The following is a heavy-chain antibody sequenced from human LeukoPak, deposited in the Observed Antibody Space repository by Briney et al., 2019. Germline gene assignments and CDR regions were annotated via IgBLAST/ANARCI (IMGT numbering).Heavy chain of an antibody. Sequence: GGSLRLSCAASGFTFSSYAVSWVRQAPGVGLEWVSTISGRGGSTFYAGSVKGRLTISRDNSKNTLYLQMNSLRADDTAVYYCAKGYYDILTDYFHNWFNPWGQGTLVIVSS. D-gene: IGHD3-9*01. CDR1: GFTFSSYA. CDR3: AKGYYDILTDYFHNWFNP. CDR2: ISGRGGST. J-gene: IGHJ5*02. V-gene: IGHV3-23*01.